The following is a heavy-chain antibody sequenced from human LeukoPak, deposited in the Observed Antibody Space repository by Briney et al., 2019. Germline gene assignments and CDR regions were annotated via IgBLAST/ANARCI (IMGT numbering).Heavy chain of an antibody. Sequence: SVKVSCKASGGTFSSYAISWVRQAPGQGLEWMGRIIPILGIANYAQKFQGRVTITADKSTSTAYMELSSLRSEDTAVYYCARDKHYYDSSGPGGFDLWGRGTLVTVSS. CDR3: ARDKHYYDSSGPGGFDL. J-gene: IGHJ2*01. D-gene: IGHD3-22*01. CDR1: GGTFSSYA. CDR2: IIPILGIA. V-gene: IGHV1-69*04.